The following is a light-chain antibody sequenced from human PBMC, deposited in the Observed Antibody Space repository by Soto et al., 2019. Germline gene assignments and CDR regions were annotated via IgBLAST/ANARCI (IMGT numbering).Light chain of an antibody. Sequence: DIQMTQSPSSLSASVGDRVTITCQASQDISNYLNWYQQKPGKAPKLLIYAASSLQSGVPSRFSGSGSGTDFTLTISSLQPDDFATYYCQQSYSTSWTFGQGTKVDIK. V-gene: IGKV1-39*01. CDR3: QQSYSTSWT. CDR1: QDISNY. CDR2: AAS. J-gene: IGKJ1*01.